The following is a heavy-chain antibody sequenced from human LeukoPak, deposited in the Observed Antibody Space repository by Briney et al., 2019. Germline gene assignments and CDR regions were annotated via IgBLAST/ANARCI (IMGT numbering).Heavy chain of an antibody. Sequence: ASVKVSCKASGYTFTSYDFNWVRQATGQRPEWMGWMSRNSGDTGYAQKFQDRVTMTRNTSISTAYMELSSLRSDDTAVYYCARDRPGTIGWSMDVWGQGATVTVSS. V-gene: IGHV1-8*01. CDR1: GYTFTSYD. CDR2: MSRNSGDT. CDR3: ARDRPGTIGWSMDV. J-gene: IGHJ6*02. D-gene: IGHD1-7*01.